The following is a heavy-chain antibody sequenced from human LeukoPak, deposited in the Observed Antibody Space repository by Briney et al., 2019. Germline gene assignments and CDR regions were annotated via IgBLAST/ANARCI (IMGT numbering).Heavy chain of an antibody. J-gene: IGHJ4*02. CDR2: INSDGSTI. CDR1: GFTFSSYW. CDR3: ARDFGGSRDY. V-gene: IGHV3-74*01. D-gene: IGHD3-10*01. Sequence: GGSLRLSCAASGFTFSSYWMHWVRQAPGKGLVWVSRINSDGSTINYADSVKGRFTISRDDAKNTLYLQMNSLRAEDTAVYYCARDFGGSRDYRGQGTLVTVSS.